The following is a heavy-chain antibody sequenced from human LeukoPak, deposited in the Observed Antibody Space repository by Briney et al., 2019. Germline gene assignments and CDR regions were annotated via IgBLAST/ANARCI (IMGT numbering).Heavy chain of an antibody. J-gene: IGHJ6*02. Sequence: SETLSLTCTVSGGSISSYYWSWIRQPPGKGLEWIGYIYYSGSTNYNPSLKSRVTISVDTSKNQFSLKLSSVTAADTAVYYCASGFFLTGPPRPSIYYGMDVWGQGTTVTVSS. D-gene: IGHD3-9*01. CDR3: ASGFFLTGPPRPSIYYGMDV. CDR1: GGSISSYY. CDR2: IYYSGST. V-gene: IGHV4-59*01.